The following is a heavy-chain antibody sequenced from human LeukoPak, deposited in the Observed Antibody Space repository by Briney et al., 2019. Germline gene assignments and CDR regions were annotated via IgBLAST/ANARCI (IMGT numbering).Heavy chain of an antibody. CDR3: ARHEGSGPSFGIDV. V-gene: IGHV4-39*01. CDR2: IYYSGST. CDR1: GGSISSSSYF. Sequence: PAETLSLTCTVSGGSISSSSYFWGWIRQPPGKGLEWIGSIYYSGSTYYNPSLKSRVSISVDTSKNQFPLKLSSVTAADTAVYYCARHEGSGPSFGIDVWGQGTTVTVSS. J-gene: IGHJ6*02. D-gene: IGHD6-25*01.